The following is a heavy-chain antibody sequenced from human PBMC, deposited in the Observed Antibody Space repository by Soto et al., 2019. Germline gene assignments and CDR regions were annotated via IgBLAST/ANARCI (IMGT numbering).Heavy chain of an antibody. V-gene: IGHV4-59*01. Sequence: QVQLQESGPGLVKPSETLSLTCTVSGGYISTYYWSWIRQPPGKGLELIGYINYSGSTYFNPSLKSRVTMSLDMSRNQLSLQLKSVTAADTAVYYCARESAGSHKNNWFDPWGQGTLVTVSS. J-gene: IGHJ5*02. CDR2: INYSGST. CDR1: GGYISTYY. CDR3: ARESAGSHKNNWFDP. D-gene: IGHD3-10*01.